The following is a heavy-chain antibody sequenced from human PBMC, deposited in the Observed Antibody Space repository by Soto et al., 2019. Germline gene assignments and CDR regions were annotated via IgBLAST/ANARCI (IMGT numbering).Heavy chain of an antibody. D-gene: IGHD6-19*01. CDR1: GGSISSGDYY. V-gene: IGHV4-30-4*01. CDR2: IYYSGST. J-gene: IGHJ4*02. Sequence: QVQLQESGPGLVKPSQTLSLTCTVSGGSISSGDYYWSWIRQPPEKGLEWIGYIYYSGSTYYNPSLKSRVTISVDTSKNQFSLKLSSVTAADTVVYYCARLTPGYSSGWFIDYWGQGTLVTVSS. CDR3: ARLTPGYSSGWFIDY.